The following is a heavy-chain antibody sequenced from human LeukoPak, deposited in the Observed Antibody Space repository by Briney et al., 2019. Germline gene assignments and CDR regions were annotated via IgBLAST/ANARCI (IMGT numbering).Heavy chain of an antibody. CDR3: ARGDCSGGSCYFQTEYFHH. J-gene: IGHJ1*01. V-gene: IGHV1-2*02. D-gene: IGHD2-15*01. Sequence: GASVKVSCKASGYTFSGYYMHWVRQAPGQGLEWMGWINPNSGDTNYAQKFQGRVTMTRDTSISTAYMELSRLRSDDTAVYYCARGDCSGGSCYFQTEYFHHWGQGTLVTVSS. CDR1: GYTFSGYY. CDR2: INPNSGDT.